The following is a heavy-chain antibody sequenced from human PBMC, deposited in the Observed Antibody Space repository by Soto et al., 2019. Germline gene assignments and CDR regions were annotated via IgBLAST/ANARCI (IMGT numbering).Heavy chain of an antibody. Sequence: GESLKISCKGSGYSFPTYWLAWVRQMPGKGLEWMGIIYPGDSDARYSPSFQGQVTMSADKSINTAYLQWSSLKASDTAMYFCARHPTFASSSEWLDPWGQGTLVTVSS. D-gene: IGHD6-6*01. CDR1: GYSFPTYW. CDR3: ARHPTFASSSEWLDP. J-gene: IGHJ5*01. CDR2: IYPGDSDA. V-gene: IGHV5-51*01.